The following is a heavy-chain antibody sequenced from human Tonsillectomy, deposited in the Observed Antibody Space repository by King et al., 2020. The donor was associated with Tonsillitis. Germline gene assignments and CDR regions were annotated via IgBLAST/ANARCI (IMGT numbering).Heavy chain of an antibody. Sequence: EVQLVESGGGLVQPGGSLKLSCAASGFTFSGSDMHWVRQASGRGLEWIGRIRSKGYSYATAYTSSVKGRFTVSRDDSKNTAYLQMNSLKTEDTAVYYCTRPGYYYYGMDVWDQGTTVTVSS. CDR2: IRSKGYSYAT. V-gene: IGHV3-73*02. J-gene: IGHJ6*02. CDR1: GFTFSGSD. CDR3: TRPGYYYYGMDV. D-gene: IGHD3-10*01.